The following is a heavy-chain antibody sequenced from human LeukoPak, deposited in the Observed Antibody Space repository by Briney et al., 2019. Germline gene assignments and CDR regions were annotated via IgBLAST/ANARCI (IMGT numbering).Heavy chain of an antibody. CDR1: GVSISSGHW. V-gene: IGHV4-4*02. Sequence: SETLSLTCAVSGVSISSGHWWSWVRQPPGKGLEWIGEIYHSGSTNYNASLKSRVTISVDTSKNQFSLKLNSVTVADTAVYYCVTSISLAGWGGFDVWGQGTKVTVSS. CDR3: VTSISLAGWGGFDV. J-gene: IGHJ3*01. D-gene: IGHD3-16*01. CDR2: IYHSGST.